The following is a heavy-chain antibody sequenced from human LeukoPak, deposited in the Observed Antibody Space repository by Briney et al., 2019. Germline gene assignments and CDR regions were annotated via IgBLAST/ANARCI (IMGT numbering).Heavy chain of an antibody. Sequence: SETLSLTCAVYGGSFSGYYWSWIRQPPGKGLEWIGEINHSGSTNYNPSLKSRVTISADTSKNQFSLKLSSVTAADTAVYYCARGRSSGWYRPIVIDPWGQGTLVTVSS. D-gene: IGHD6-19*01. J-gene: IGHJ5*02. CDR1: GGSFSGYY. CDR3: ARGRSSGWYRPIVIDP. V-gene: IGHV4-34*01. CDR2: INHSGST.